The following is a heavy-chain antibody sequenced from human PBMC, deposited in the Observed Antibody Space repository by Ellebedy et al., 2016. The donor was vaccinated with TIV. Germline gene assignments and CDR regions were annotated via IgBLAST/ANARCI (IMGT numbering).Heavy chain of an antibody. Sequence: SVKVSCXASGGTFSSYAISWVRQAPGQGLEWMGGIIPIFGTANYAQKFQGRVTITADKSTSTAYMELSSLRSDDTAVYYCARDLGYSYGYRYWGQGTLVTVSS. J-gene: IGHJ4*02. CDR2: IIPIFGTA. D-gene: IGHD5-18*01. V-gene: IGHV1-69*06. CDR1: GGTFSSYA. CDR3: ARDLGYSYGYRY.